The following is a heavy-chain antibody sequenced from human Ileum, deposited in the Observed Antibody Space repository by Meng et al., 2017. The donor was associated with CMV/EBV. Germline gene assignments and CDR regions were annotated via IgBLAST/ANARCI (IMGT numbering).Heavy chain of an antibody. D-gene: IGHD3-22*01. J-gene: IGHJ5*02. V-gene: IGHV1-8*03. Sequence: FTSYDINWVRQGTGQGLEWMGWLNPNSGNTGYAKKIQGRVTITRNTSISTAYMELCSLRSEDTAVYYCARGWGYYDSSGYYDWFDPWGQGTLVTVSS. CDR2: LNPNSGNT. CDR3: ARGWGYYDSSGYYDWFDP. CDR1: FTSYD.